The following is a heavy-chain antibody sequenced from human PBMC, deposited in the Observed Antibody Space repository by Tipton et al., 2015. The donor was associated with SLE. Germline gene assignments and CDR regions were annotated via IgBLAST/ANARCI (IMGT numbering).Heavy chain of an antibody. Sequence: SLRLSCAASGFTFDDYAMHWVRQAPGKGLEWVSGISWNSGSIGYADSVKGRFTISRDNAKNSLYLQMNSLRAEDTALYYCARDRARVNGMDVWGQGTTVTASS. CDR1: GFTFDDYA. V-gene: IGHV3-9*01. CDR2: ISWNSGSI. J-gene: IGHJ6*02. CDR3: ARDRARVNGMDV.